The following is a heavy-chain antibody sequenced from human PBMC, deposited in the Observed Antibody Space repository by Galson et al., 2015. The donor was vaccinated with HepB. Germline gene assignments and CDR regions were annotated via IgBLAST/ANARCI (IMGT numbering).Heavy chain of an antibody. CDR3: ARYSLLVAANDY. J-gene: IGHJ4*02. V-gene: IGHV1-2*06. Sequence: SVKVSCKASGYTFTGYYMHWVRQAPGQGLEWMGRINPNSGGTNYAQKFQGRVTMTRDTSISTAYMELSRLRSDDTAVYYCARYSLLVAANDYWGQGTLVTVSS. D-gene: IGHD6-19*01. CDR1: GYTFTGYY. CDR2: INPNSGGT.